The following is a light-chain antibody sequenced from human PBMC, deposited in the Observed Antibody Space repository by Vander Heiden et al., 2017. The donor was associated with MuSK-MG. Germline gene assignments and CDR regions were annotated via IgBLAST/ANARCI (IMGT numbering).Light chain of an antibody. J-gene: IGLJ2*01. Sequence: SYELTQPPSVSVSPGQTASITCAGDKLGDQYACCYQPKPGQSPVLVIYQDSKRPSGIPGRFSGSNSGNTATLTISGTQAMDEADYYCQAWDSSLVFGGGTKLTVL. CDR1: KLGDQY. CDR3: QAWDSSLV. CDR2: QDS. V-gene: IGLV3-1*01.